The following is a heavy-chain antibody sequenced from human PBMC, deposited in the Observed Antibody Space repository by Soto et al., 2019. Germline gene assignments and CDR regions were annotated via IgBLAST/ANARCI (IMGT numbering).Heavy chain of an antibody. V-gene: IGHV3-53*01. J-gene: IGHJ3*02. D-gene: IGHD4-17*01. CDR2: FYPDGTT. CDR1: GFTVSSNY. CDR3: ARKTLTTGGGALDI. Sequence: EVQLVESGGGLIQPGGSLRLSCAASGFTVSSNYMSWVRQAPGKGLEWVSVFYPDGTTYYADSVQGRFTISRDNSKNKQYHQMNSLRAEDRAVYYCARKTLTTGGGALDIWGQGTMNSVSS.